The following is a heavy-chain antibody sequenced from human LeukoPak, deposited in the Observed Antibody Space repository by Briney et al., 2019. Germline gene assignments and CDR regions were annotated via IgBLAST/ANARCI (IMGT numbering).Heavy chain of an antibody. V-gene: IGHV3-21*04. Sequence: GGSLRLSCAASGFTFSSYSMNWVRQAPGKGLEWVSSISSSSSYIYYADSVKGRFTISRDNSKNTLYLQMNSLRAEDTAVYYCAKDRSQLLILNWFDPWGQGTLVTVSS. D-gene: IGHD1-26*01. CDR3: AKDRSQLLILNWFDP. CDR1: GFTFSSYS. J-gene: IGHJ5*02. CDR2: ISSSSSYI.